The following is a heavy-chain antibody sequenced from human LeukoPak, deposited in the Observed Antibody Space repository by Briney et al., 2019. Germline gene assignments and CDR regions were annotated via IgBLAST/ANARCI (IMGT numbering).Heavy chain of an antibody. D-gene: IGHD2-15*01. Sequence: ASVKVSCKASGYTFTGYYMHWVRQAPGQGLEWMGWINPNSGGTNYAQKFQGRVTMTRDTSISTAYMELSRLRSEDTAVYYCATLGYCSGGSCYIDAFDIWGQGTMVTVSS. CDR3: ATLGYCSGGSCYIDAFDI. V-gene: IGHV1-2*02. J-gene: IGHJ3*02. CDR2: INPNSGGT. CDR1: GYTFTGYY.